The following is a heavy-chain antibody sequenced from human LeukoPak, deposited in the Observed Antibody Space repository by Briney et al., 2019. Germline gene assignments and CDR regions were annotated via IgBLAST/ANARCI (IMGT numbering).Heavy chain of an antibody. CDR3: AREVRYYDSSGYRDYYYYMDV. J-gene: IGHJ6*03. D-gene: IGHD3-22*01. CDR2: INHSGST. Sequence: SETLSLTCAVYGGSFSGYYWSWIRQPPGKGLEWIGEINHSGSTNYKPSPKSRVTIPVDTSKNQFSLKLSSVTAADTAVYYCAREVRYYDSSGYRDYYYYMDVWGKGTTVTVSS. V-gene: IGHV4-34*01. CDR1: GGSFSGYY.